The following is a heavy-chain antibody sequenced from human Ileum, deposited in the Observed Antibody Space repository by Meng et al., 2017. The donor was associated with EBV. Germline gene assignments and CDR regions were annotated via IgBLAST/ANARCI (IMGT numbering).Heavy chain of an antibody. V-gene: IGHV4-4*02. CDR1: GGSISSSNW. J-gene: IGHJ4*02. D-gene: IGHD1-14*01. CDR2: IYHSGIT. CDR3: ARDPTGGEDHQRV. Sequence: HVLLQEPVPGLGQPSGTLSLTCAVSGGSISSSNWWSWVRQPPGKGLEWIGKIYHSGITIYNPSLKSRVTMSVDNSKNQFSLKLNSMTAADTAVYYCARDPTGGEDHQRVWGQGTLVTVSS.